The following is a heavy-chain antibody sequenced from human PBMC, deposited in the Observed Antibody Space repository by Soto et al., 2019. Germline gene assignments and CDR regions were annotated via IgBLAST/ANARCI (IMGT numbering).Heavy chain of an antibody. Sequence: PGGSLRLSCAASGFTFSSYGMHWVRQAPGKGLEWVAVISYDGSNKYYADSVKGRFTISRDNSKNTLYLQMNSLRAEGTAVYYCAKDLRDGYKSYYFDYWGQGTLVTVSS. J-gene: IGHJ4*02. D-gene: IGHD5-12*01. V-gene: IGHV3-30*18. CDR2: ISYDGSNK. CDR1: GFTFSSYG. CDR3: AKDLRDGYKSYYFDY.